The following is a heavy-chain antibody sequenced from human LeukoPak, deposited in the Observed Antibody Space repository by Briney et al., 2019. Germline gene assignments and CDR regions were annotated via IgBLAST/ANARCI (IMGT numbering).Heavy chain of an antibody. CDR1: GFTFSRYG. Sequence: GGSLRLSCAASGFTFSRYGMSWVSQAPGKWLEWVSAISGSGGSTYYADSVKGRFTISRDNSKNKLYMQLNSLRVEDTAVYYCATVLVGSSGWLFEYWGQGTLVTVSS. CDR2: ISGSGGST. V-gene: IGHV3-23*01. J-gene: IGHJ4*02. CDR3: ATVLVGSSGWLFEY. D-gene: IGHD6-19*01.